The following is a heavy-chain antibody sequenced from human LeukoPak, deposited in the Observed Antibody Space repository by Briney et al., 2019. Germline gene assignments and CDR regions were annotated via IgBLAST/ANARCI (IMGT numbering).Heavy chain of an antibody. D-gene: IGHD6-6*01. CDR2: INHSGST. J-gene: IGHJ4*01. CDR1: GGSFSGYY. V-gene: IGHV4-34*01. CDR3: ARREYSSSSWAYYFDY. Sequence: SETLSLTRAVYGGSFSGYYWSWIRQPPGKGLEWIGEINHSGSTNYNPSLKSRVTISVDTSKNQFSLKLSSVTAADTAVYYCARREYSSSSWAYYFDYWGHGTLVTVSS.